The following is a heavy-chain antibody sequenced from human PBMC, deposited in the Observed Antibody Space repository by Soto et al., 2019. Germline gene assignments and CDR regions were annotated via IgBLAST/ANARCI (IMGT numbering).Heavy chain of an antibody. Sequence: SETLSLTCSVSNGSINSAGHFGIWLRQHPGKGLEWLGYIYYTGSTYYNPALQRRAVFSIDTSKTRFSLKLTSVTAADTAVYYCARGFGGVSLDYFDFWGQGTQVTVSS. J-gene: IGHJ4*02. D-gene: IGHD3-16*01. CDR1: NGSINSAGHF. CDR3: ARGFGGVSLDYFDF. V-gene: IGHV4-31*03. CDR2: IYYTGST.